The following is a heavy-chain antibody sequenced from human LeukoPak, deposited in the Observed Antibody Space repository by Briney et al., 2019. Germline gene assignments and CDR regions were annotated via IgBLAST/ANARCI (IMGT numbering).Heavy chain of an antibody. CDR1: GFTFSDYY. Sequence: GGSLRLSCAASGFTFSDYYMSWIRQAPGKGLEWVSYISSSGSTIYYADSVKGRFTISRDNAKNSLYLQMNSLRAEDTAVYYCARDLYYYDSSGYYYEGVFDYWGQGTLVTVSS. V-gene: IGHV3-11*04. CDR3: ARDLYYYDSSGYYYEGVFDY. CDR2: ISSSGSTI. D-gene: IGHD3-22*01. J-gene: IGHJ4*02.